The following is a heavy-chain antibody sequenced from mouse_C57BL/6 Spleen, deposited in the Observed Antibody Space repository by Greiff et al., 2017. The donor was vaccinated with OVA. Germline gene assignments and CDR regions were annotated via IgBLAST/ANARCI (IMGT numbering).Heavy chain of an antibody. CDR1: GYAFSSSW. CDR2: IYPGDGGT. V-gene: IGHV1-82*01. J-gene: IGHJ3*01. CDR3: ARSWDTTVVDPWFAY. Sequence: QVQLQQSGPELVKPGASVKISCKASGYAFSSSWMHWVKQRPGKGLEWIGRIYPGDGGTNYNGKFKGKATLTADKSSSTAYMQLSSLTSEDAAVYYCARSWDTTVVDPWFAYWGKGTLDTVSA. D-gene: IGHD1-1*01.